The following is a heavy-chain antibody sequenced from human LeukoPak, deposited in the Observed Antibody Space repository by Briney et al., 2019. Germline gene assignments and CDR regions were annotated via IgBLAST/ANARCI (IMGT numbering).Heavy chain of an antibody. V-gene: IGHV4-39*01. Sequence: PSETLSLTCTVSGGSISSSSYYWGWIRQPPGKGLEWIGSIYHSGSSYYNPSLRSRVTISVDTSKNQFYLKLSSVTAADTVVYYCARHSSYYGNFDYWGQGTLVTVSS. CDR1: GGSISSSSYY. D-gene: IGHD3-3*01. CDR2: IYHSGSS. J-gene: IGHJ4*02. CDR3: ARHSSYYGNFDY.